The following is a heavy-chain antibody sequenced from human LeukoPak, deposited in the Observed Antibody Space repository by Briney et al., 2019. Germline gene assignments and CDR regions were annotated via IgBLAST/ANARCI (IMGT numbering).Heavy chain of an antibody. J-gene: IGHJ5*02. D-gene: IGHD2-15*01. V-gene: IGHV4-34*01. CDR2: INHSGST. CDR3: ARASIVVVLAAQRNWFDP. CDR1: GGSFSGYY. Sequence: SSETLSLTCAVYGGSFSGYYWSWIRQPPGKGLEWIGEINHSGSTNYNPSLKSRVTISVDTSKNQFSLKLSSVTAADTAVYYCARASIVVVLAAQRNWFDPWGQGTLVTVSS.